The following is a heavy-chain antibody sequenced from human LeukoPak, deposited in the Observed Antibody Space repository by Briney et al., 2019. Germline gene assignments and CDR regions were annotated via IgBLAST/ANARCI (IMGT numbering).Heavy chain of an antibody. J-gene: IGHJ5*02. V-gene: IGHV3-21*01. CDR3: ARIAVAGTWNWFDP. CDR2: ISSSSSYI. CDR1: GFTFSSYS. D-gene: IGHD6-19*01. Sequence: GSLRLSCAASGFTFSSYSMNWVRQAPGKGLEWVSSISSSSSYIYYADSVKGRFTISRDNAKNSLYLQMNSLRAEDTAVYYCARIAVAGTWNWFDPWGQGTLVTVSS.